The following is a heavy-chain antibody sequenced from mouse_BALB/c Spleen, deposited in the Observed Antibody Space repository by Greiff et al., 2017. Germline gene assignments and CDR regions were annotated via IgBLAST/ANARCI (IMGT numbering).Heavy chain of an antibody. CDR1: GFTFSSYT. J-gene: IGHJ4*01. D-gene: IGHD1-1*01. V-gene: IGHV5-6-4*01. CDR2: ISSGGSYT. Sequence: EVKLMESGGGLVKPGGSLKLSCAASGFTFSSYTMSWVRQTPEKRLEWVATISSGGSYTYYPDSVKGRFTISRDNAKNTLYLQMSSLKSEDTAMYYCTRDTTVVATRIYYAMDYWGQGTSVTVSS. CDR3: TRDTTVVATRIYYAMDY.